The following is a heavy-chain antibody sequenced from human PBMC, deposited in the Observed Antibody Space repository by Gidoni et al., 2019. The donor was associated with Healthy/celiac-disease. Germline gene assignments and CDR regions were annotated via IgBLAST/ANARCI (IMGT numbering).Heavy chain of an antibody. CDR1: RFPFSSYP. CDR2: ISGSGGST. J-gene: IGHJ4*02. Sequence: EVQLLESGGGFVQPGGSLSLSCAASRFPFSSYPMSWVRHAPGKGLEWGSAISGSGGSTYYEDSVKGRFTISRDKSKNKLYLKMNSLRAEDTAVYYCAKGIFNVARLFDYWGQGTLVTVSS. CDR3: AKGIFNVARLFDY. V-gene: IGHV3-23*01.